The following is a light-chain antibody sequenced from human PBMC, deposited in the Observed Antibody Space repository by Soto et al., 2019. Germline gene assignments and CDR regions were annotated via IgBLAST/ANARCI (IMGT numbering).Light chain of an antibody. CDR2: DAS. CDR1: QSVSSY. J-gene: IGKJ4*01. Sequence: EIVLTQSPAPLSLSPGERATLSCRASQSVSSYLAWYQQKPGQAPRLLIYDASNRATGIPARFSGSGSGTDLTLTISSLEPQDFAVYYCQQRSNWPPLTFGGGTKVEIK. V-gene: IGKV3-11*01. CDR3: QQRSNWPPLT.